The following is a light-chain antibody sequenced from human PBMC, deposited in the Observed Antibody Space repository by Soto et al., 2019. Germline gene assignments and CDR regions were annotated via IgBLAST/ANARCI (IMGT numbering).Light chain of an antibody. J-gene: IGKJ1*01. CDR3: QQNYSTSPWT. CDR1: KTVRTW. Sequence: QMSQAPYALSASLRNRVTSTCRVSKTVRTWMAWYQQKPGKATKLLIYKASKLENGVPSGSSGRLSGTVFPITIISLQPAEFATYYCQQNYSTSPWTLGQGTKVDIK. CDR2: KAS. V-gene: IGKV1-5*03.